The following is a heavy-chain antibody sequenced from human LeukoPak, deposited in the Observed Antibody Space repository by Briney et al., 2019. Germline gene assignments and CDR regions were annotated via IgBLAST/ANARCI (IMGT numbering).Heavy chain of an antibody. CDR3: ARASVYDSRAFDI. CDR1: GFTFSSYG. D-gene: IGHD3-22*01. J-gene: IGHJ3*02. V-gene: IGHV3-30*02. CDR2: IRYDGSNK. Sequence: GGSLRLSCAASGFTFSSYGMHWVRQAPGKGLEWVAFIRYDGSNKYYADSVKGRFTISRDNSKNTLYLQMNSLRAEDTAVYYCARASVYDSRAFDIWGQGTMVTVSS.